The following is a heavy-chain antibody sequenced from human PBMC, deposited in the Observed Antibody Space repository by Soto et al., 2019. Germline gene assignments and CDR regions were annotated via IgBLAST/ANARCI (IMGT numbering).Heavy chain of an antibody. D-gene: IGHD3-10*01. CDR1: GGSVGSGDYF. CDR3: ARSPNYYYYGFDV. CDR2: IYYSGST. Sequence: SETLSLTCTVSGGSVGSGDYFWSWLRQSPGKRLEWIAYIYYSGSTNYNPSLKSRATISVDTSKSQVSLTLTSMTAADAALYYCARSPNYYYYGFDVWGQGTAVTVSS. V-gene: IGHV4-61*08. J-gene: IGHJ6*02.